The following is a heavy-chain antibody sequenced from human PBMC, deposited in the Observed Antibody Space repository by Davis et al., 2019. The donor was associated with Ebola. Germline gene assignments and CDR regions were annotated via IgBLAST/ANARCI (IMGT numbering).Heavy chain of an antibody. D-gene: IGHD1-14*01. V-gene: IGHV3-23*01. Sequence: GGSLRLSCAVSGFTLRSYVVSWVRQAPGAGLELVSSMSTSGSKTDYGDSVKGRSTISRDNSMNILYLQTNSLRAEDTAVYYCAKKIPGNNPFDSWGQGTLVTVSS. CDR2: MSTSGSKT. CDR1: GFTLRSYV. CDR3: AKKIPGNNPFDS. J-gene: IGHJ4*02.